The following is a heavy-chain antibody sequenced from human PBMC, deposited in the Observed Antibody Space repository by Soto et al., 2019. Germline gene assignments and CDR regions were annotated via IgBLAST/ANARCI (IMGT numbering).Heavy chain of an antibody. CDR1: GGSITNYY. Sequence: QVHLQESGPGLVKASQTLSLTCSVSGGSITNYYWSWIRQPPGKGLEWIGHIFDTGDTDYNPSLNSRVAISLETPKSQISLRLTSVTAAATAHYYCARQGLYLYDTGRGEYYFDSWGQGTLVIVSS. J-gene: IGHJ4*02. CDR3: ARQGLYLYDTGRGEYYFDS. V-gene: IGHV4-59*01. D-gene: IGHD3-22*01. CDR2: IFDTGDT.